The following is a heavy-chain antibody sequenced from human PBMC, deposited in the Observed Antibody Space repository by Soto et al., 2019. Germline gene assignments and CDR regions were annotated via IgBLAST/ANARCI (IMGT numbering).Heavy chain of an antibody. CDR2: INPSGGST. CDR1: GYTFTSYY. Sequence: GASVKVSCTASGYTFTSYYMHWVRQAPGQGLEWMGIINPSGGSTSYAQKFQGRVTMTRDTSTSTVYMELSSLRSEDTAVYYCARARYCTNGVCYSTFDYWGQGTLVTVSS. CDR3: ARARYCTNGVCYSTFDY. V-gene: IGHV1-46*03. D-gene: IGHD2-8*01. J-gene: IGHJ4*02.